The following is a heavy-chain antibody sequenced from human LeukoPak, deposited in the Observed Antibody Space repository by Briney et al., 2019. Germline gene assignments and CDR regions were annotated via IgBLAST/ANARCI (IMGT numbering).Heavy chain of an antibody. CDR1: GGSISSSSYY. Sequence: SETLSPTWTVSGGSISSSSYYWGWIRQPPWKGLEWFGSIDVSGSTYYNPSLKTRATISVDTSKNKFYLTLSSVTAAATTVDLYAAILDYDNWGQGTLVTVSS. J-gene: IGHJ4*02. CDR2: IDVSGST. D-gene: IGHD2-15*01. V-gene: IGHV4-39*07. CDR3: AAILDYDN.